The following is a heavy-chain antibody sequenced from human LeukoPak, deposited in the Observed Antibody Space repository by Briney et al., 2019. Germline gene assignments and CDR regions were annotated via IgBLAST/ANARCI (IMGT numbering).Heavy chain of an antibody. D-gene: IGHD4-17*01. J-gene: IGHJ3*02. CDR2: IDVDGSST. Sequence: PGGSLRLSCAASGFTFSNYWMHWVRQAPGKGLVWVSRIDVDGSSTSYADSVKGRFTISRDNAKNTLYLQMNSLRAEDTAVYYCARVSTVTTFDILGQGTMVTVSS. V-gene: IGHV3-74*01. CDR3: ARVSTVTTFDI. CDR1: GFTFSNYW.